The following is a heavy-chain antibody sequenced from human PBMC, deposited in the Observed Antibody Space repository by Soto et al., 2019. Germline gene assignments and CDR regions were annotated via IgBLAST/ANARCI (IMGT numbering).Heavy chain of an antibody. CDR1: GFTFSTYA. D-gene: IGHD2-2*01. J-gene: IGHJ2*01. Sequence: EVQLLESGGGLVQPGGSLRLSCEASGFTFSTYAMSWVRQAPGMGLEWVSGTSGSGGGAPYVDSVKGRFTISRDNSNSTLYLRMNSLGAEDTATYCCAKDPLPAATCWHFDLWGRGTLVIVSS. CDR3: AKDPLPAATCWHFDL. CDR2: TSGSGGGA. V-gene: IGHV3-23*01.